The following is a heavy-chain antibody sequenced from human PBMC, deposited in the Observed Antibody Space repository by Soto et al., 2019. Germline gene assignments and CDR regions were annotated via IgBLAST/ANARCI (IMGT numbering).Heavy chain of an antibody. D-gene: IGHD6-19*01. CDR1: GFTFSIYS. CDR3: ARVYGIAVAGTLDY. CDR2: ISSSSSTI. V-gene: IGHV3-48*01. J-gene: IGHJ4*02. Sequence: PGGSLRLSCAASGFTFSIYSMNGVRQAPGKGLEWVSYISSSSSTIYYADSVKGRFTISRDNAKNSLYLQMNSLRAEDTAVYYCARVYGIAVAGTLDYWGQGTLVPVSS.